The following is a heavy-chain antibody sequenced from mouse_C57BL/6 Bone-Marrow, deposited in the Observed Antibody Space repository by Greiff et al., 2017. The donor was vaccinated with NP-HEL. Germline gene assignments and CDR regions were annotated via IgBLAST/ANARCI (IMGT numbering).Heavy chain of an antibody. CDR3: AREGGLITTVVASPYWYFDV. V-gene: IGHV5-16*01. Sequence: EVMLVESEGGLVQPGSSMKLSCTASGFTFSDYYMAWVRQVPEKGLEWVANINYDGSSTYYLDSLKSRFIISRDQAKNILDLQMSSLKSEDPATYYCAREGGLITTVVASPYWYFDVWGTGTTVTVSS. CDR1: GFTFSDYY. D-gene: IGHD1-1*01. CDR2: INYDGSST. J-gene: IGHJ1*03.